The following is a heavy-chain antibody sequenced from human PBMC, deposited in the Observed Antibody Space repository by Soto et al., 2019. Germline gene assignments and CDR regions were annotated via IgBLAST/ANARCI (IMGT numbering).Heavy chain of an antibody. CDR2: ISSSSSTI. CDR1: GFTFSSYS. Sequence: GGSLRLSCAASGFTFSSYSMNWVRQAPGKGLEWVSYISSSSSTIYYADSVKGRFTISRDNAKNSLYLQMNSLRDEDTAVYYCARDTTMVRGVIIRTDAFDIWGQGTMVTVSS. D-gene: IGHD3-10*01. CDR3: ARDTTMVRGVIIRTDAFDI. V-gene: IGHV3-48*02. J-gene: IGHJ3*02.